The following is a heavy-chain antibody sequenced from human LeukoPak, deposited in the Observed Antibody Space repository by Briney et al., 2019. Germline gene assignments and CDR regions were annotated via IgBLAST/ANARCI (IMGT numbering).Heavy chain of an antibody. D-gene: IGHD3-10*02. CDR2: ISSSGSTI. Sequence: GGSLRLSCAASGVTFSSYEMNWVRQAPGKGLEWVSYISSSGSTIYYADSVKGRFTFFRDNANNSLYLQMNILRAEDTAVYYCAELGITMIGGVWGKGTTVTISS. V-gene: IGHV3-48*03. CDR1: GVTFSSYE. CDR3: AELGITMIGGV. J-gene: IGHJ6*04.